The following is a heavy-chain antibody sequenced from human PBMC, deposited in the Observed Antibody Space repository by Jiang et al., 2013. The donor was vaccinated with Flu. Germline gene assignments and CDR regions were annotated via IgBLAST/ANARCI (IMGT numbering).Heavy chain of an antibody. V-gene: IGHV3-53*04. Sequence: FTISRHNSKNTLYLQMNSLRAEDTAVYYCARNSVDGDGMDVWGQGTTVTVSS. CDR3: ARNSVDGDGMDV. D-gene: IGHD5-12*01. J-gene: IGHJ6*02.